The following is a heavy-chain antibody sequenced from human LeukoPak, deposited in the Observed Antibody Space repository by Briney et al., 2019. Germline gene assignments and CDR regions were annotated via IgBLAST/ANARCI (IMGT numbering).Heavy chain of an antibody. CDR2: ISGGGGST. Sequence: GGSLRLSCAASGFTFSSYAMSWVRQAPGKGLEWVSGISGGGGSTYYADSVKGRFTISRDNSKNTLYLQMNSLRAEDTAVYYCAREGGRWLRSSYYFDYWGQGTLVTVSS. D-gene: IGHD5-12*01. J-gene: IGHJ4*02. V-gene: IGHV3-23*01. CDR1: GFTFSSYA. CDR3: AREGGRWLRSSYYFDY.